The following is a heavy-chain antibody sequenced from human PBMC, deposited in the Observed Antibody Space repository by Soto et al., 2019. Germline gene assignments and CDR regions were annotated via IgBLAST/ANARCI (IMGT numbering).Heavy chain of an antibody. CDR1: GFTFSSYE. Sequence: PGGSLRLSCAASGFTFSSYEMNWVSQAPGKGLEWVSYISTSGSSIYYADSVKDRFTISRDNAKNSLYLQMNSLRAEDTAIYYCARDGYCTSTSCSNPVWGQGTTVTVSS. CDR3: ARDGYCTSTSCSNPV. D-gene: IGHD2-2*03. V-gene: IGHV3-48*03. J-gene: IGHJ6*02. CDR2: ISTSGSSI.